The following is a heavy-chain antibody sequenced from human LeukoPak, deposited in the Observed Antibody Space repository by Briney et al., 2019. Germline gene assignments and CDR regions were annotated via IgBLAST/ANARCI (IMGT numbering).Heavy chain of an antibody. D-gene: IGHD3-10*01. CDR1: GGSISNKY. CDR3: ARWFGDDY. J-gene: IGHJ4*02. V-gene: IGHV3-66*01. CDR2: IYGGGST. Sequence: PSETLSLTCTVSGGSISNKYWSWVRQAPGKGLEWVSVIYGGGSTNYADSVKGRFTISRDNSKNTLYLQMNSLRVDDTAVYYCARWFGDDYWGQGTLVTVSS.